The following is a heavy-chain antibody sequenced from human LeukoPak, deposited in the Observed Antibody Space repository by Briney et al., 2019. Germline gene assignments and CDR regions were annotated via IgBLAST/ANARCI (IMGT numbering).Heavy chain of an antibody. V-gene: IGHV3-15*01. Sequence: GRSLRLSCAASGFTFSVVWMNWVRQAPGKGLEWVGRIKSNTDGGATDYAAPVKDRFTISRNDSEKTLYLQMNSLKTEDTAVYYCITEPPGVVFWGQGTLVTVSS. CDR3: ITEPPGVVF. CDR1: GFTFSVVW. J-gene: IGHJ4*02. CDR2: IKSNTDGGAT. D-gene: IGHD7-27*01.